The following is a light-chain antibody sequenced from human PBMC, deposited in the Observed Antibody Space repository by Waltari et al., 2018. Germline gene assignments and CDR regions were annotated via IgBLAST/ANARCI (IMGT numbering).Light chain of an antibody. CDR1: QNSGTW. Sequence: IAMTQSPSTLSASVGDSVPITCRASQNSGTWVAWYQQKPGKAPKLLIFDGSTLESGVPSRFSGSASGTDFTLTINSLQPDDFASYFCQQYNSYLSSFGQGTKLEI. J-gene: IGKJ2*01. CDR3: QQYNSYLSS. V-gene: IGKV1-5*01. CDR2: DGS.